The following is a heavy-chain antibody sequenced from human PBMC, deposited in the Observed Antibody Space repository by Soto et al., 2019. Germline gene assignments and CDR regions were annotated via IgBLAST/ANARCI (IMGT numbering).Heavy chain of an antibody. J-gene: IGHJ4*02. CDR1: GFTFSDYY. CDR2: ISSSSSYT. CDR3: ARSSPQSSGYDYGFDY. V-gene: IGHV3-11*06. Sequence: GGSLRLSCAASGFTFSDYYMSWIRQAPGKGLEWVSYISSSSSYTNYADSVKGRFTISRDNAKNSLYLQMNSLRAEDTAVYYCARSSPQSSGYDYGFDYWGQGTLVTVSS. D-gene: IGHD5-12*01.